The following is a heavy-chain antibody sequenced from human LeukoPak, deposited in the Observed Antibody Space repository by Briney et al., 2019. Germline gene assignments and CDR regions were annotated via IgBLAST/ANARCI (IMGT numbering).Heavy chain of an antibody. D-gene: IGHD5-24*01. CDR3: ARVPRVEMGTFDY. J-gene: IGHJ4*02. CDR2: ISAYNGNT. V-gene: IGHV1-18*01. Sequence: ASVKVSCKASGYTFTSYGISWVRQAPGQGLEWMGWISAYNGNTNYAQKLQGRVTMTRDTSTSTVYMELSSLRSEDTAVYYCARVPRVEMGTFDYWGQGTLVTVSS. CDR1: GYTFTSYG.